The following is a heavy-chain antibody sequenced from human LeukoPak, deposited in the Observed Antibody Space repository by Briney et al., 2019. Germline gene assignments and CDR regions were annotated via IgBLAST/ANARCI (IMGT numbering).Heavy chain of an antibody. CDR3: AQLTSGSGSSALFDY. D-gene: IGHD3-10*01. CDR2: ISGSGGST. Sequence: GGSLRLSCAASGFTFSSYAVSWVRQAPGKGLEWVSAISGSGGSTYYADSVKGRFTISRDNSKNTLYLQMNSLRAEDTAVYYCAQLTSGSGSSALFDYWGQGTLVTVSS. V-gene: IGHV3-23*01. J-gene: IGHJ4*02. CDR1: GFTFSSYA.